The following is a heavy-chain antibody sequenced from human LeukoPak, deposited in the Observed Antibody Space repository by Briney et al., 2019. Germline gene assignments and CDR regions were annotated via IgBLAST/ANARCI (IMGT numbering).Heavy chain of an antibody. CDR1: EGTFSSYA. Sequence: ASVKVSCKASEGTFSSYAISWVRQAPGHGLECMGRIIPILDIATYAQKFQGRVTITADKSTSTAYMELSSLSSEDTAVYYCARDQGVTDPPPYGLDVWGQGTTVTVSS. J-gene: IGHJ6*02. V-gene: IGHV1-69*04. CDR3: ARDQGVTDPPPYGLDV. D-gene: IGHD3-10*01. CDR2: IIPILDIA.